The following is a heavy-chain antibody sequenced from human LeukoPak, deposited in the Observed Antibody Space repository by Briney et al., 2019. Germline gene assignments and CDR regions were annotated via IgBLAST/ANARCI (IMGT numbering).Heavy chain of an antibody. D-gene: IGHD3-22*01. CDR2: ISSSGGTI. CDR1: GFTFSACY. V-gene: IGHV3-11*04. J-gene: IGHJ4*02. Sequence: GGSLRLSCAASGFTFSACYMSWIRQAPGKGLESLSFISSSGGTIYYADSVKGRFTISRDNAKNSLYLQMNSLRAEDTAVYYCARGYDSSGYSFDYWGQGALVTVSS. CDR3: ARGYDSSGYSFDY.